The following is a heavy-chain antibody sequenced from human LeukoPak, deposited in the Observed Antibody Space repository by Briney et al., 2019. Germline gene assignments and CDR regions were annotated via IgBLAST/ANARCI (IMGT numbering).Heavy chain of an antibody. D-gene: IGHD3-10*01. CDR1: GYSISSGYY. Sequence: SETLSLTCTVSGYSISSGYYWGWIRQPPGKGLEWIGSIYHSGSTYYNPSLKSRVTISVDTSKNQFSLKLSSVTAADTAVYYCARVLLWFGELSHFDYWGQGTLVTVSS. J-gene: IGHJ4*02. CDR3: ARVLLWFGELSHFDY. V-gene: IGHV4-38-2*02. CDR2: IYHSGST.